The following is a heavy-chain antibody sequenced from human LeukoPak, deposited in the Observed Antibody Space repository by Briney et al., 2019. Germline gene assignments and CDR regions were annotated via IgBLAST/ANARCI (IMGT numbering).Heavy chain of an antibody. CDR2: IIPIFGTA. J-gene: IGHJ4*02. Sequence: VASVKVSCKASGDTFSSYGINWVRQAPGQGLEWMGGIIPIFGTANYAQNFQGRVTITSDASRSTAYMELSSLRSEDTAVYYCATRDYWGQGTLVTVSS. V-gene: IGHV1-69*13. CDR1: GDTFSSYG. CDR3: ATRDY.